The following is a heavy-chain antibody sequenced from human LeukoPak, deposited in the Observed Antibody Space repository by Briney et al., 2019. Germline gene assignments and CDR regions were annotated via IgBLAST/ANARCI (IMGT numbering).Heavy chain of an antibody. CDR2: IIPILGIA. Sequence: GAPVKVSCKASGGTFSSYAISWVRQAPGQGLEWMGRIIPILGIANYAQKFQGRVTITADKSTSTAYMELSSLRSEDTAVYYCARAKATVVTPDYWGQGTLVTVSS. D-gene: IGHD4-23*01. CDR1: GGTFSSYA. CDR3: ARAKATVVTPDY. V-gene: IGHV1-69*04. J-gene: IGHJ4*02.